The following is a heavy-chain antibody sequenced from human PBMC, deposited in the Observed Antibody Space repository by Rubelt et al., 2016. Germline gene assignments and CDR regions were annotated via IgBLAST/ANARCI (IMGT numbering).Heavy chain of an antibody. Sequence: QVQLVQSGAEVKKPGSSVKVSCKASGGTFSSYAISWVRQAPGQGLEWMGRIIPILGIANYAQKFQGRVTITADESTSTAYMELSSLRSEDTAVYYCARERSASAPTLFPLVSCENSPSDTSSVAVGCLAQDF. CDR3: ARERSASAPTLFPLVSCENSPSDTSSVAVGCLAQDF. J-gene: IGHJ1*01. D-gene: IGHD6-25*01. CDR1: GGTFSSYA. CDR2: IIPILGIA. V-gene: IGHV1-69*09.